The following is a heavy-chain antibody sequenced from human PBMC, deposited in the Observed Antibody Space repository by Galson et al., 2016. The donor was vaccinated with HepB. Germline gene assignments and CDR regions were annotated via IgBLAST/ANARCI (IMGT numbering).Heavy chain of an antibody. V-gene: IGHV3-9*02. CDR1: GVTSNDHA. CDR2: IYWSSTRI. J-gene: IGHJ6*02. D-gene: IGHD6-19*01. CDR3: GKDLLAGGMDV. Sequence: SLRLSCAASGVTSNDHAMHWVRPAPGKGLEWVSGIYWSSTRIDYADSVKGRFTISRDNAKNFLYLQMNSLRAEDTAVYYCGKDLLAGGMDVWGQGTTVTVSS.